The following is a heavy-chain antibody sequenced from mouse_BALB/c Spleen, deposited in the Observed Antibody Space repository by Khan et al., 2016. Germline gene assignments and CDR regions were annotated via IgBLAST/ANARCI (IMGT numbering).Heavy chain of an antibody. D-gene: IGHD2-4*01. J-gene: IGHJ3*01. CDR2: INTYTGEP. CDR1: GYTFTNYG. V-gene: IGHV9-3-1*01. CDR3: ENDVITTSGASAY. Sequence: QIQLVQSGPELKKPGETVKISCKASGYTFTNYGMNWVKQAPGKGLKWMGWINTYTGEPTYADDFKGRFAFSLENSASTAYLQIHNLKNEDTPTYSCENDVITTSGASAYWGQGTLVTVSA.